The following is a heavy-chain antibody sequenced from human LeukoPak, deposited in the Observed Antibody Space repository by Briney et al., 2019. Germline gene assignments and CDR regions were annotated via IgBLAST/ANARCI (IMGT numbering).Heavy chain of an antibody. Sequence: ASVKVSCKASGYTFTGYYMHWVRQAPGQGLEWMGWINPNSGGTNYAQKFQGWVTMTRDTSISTAYMELSGLRSDDTAVYYCARDYTGGPFDPWGQGTLVTVSS. CDR1: GYTFTGYY. J-gene: IGHJ5*02. CDR2: INPNSGGT. V-gene: IGHV1-2*04. D-gene: IGHD1-14*01. CDR3: ARDYTGGPFDP.